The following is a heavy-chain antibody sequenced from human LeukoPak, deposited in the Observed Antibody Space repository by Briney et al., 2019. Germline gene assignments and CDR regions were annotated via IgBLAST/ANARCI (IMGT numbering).Heavy chain of an antibody. V-gene: IGHV4-4*07. CDR3: ARVYYDFWSGYSYYFDY. J-gene: IGHJ4*02. CDR2: IYTSGST. Sequence: SETLSLTCTVSGGSISSYYWSWIRQPAGKGLEWIGRIYTSGSTNYNPSLKSRVAMSVDTSKNQFSLKLSSVTAADTAVYYCARVYYDFWSGYSYYFDYWGQGTLVTVSS. D-gene: IGHD3-3*01. CDR1: GGSISSYY.